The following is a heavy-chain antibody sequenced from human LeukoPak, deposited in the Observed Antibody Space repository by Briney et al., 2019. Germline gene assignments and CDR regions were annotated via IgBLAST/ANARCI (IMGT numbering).Heavy chain of an antibody. J-gene: IGHJ5*02. V-gene: IGHV5-51*01. CDR1: GYSFTSYW. D-gene: IGHD2-2*01. CDR3: ARRYCSSTSCFPCNWFDP. Sequence: GESLKISCKGSGYSFTSYWIGWVRQMPGKGLEWMGIIYPGDSDTRYSPSFQGQVTISADKSISTAYLQWSSLKASDTAMYYCARRYCSSTSCFPCNWFDPWGQGTLVTVSS. CDR2: IYPGDSDT.